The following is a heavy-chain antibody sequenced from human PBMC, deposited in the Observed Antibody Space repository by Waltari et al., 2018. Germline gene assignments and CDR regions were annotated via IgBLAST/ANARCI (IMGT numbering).Heavy chain of an antibody. J-gene: IGHJ3*01. CDR2: ISYNGAT. Sequence: QVQLRESGPGLVKPSETLSLTCRVPGGSITISRPYWGWIRQPPGQGLEWIGTISYNGATYSSPSLKSRVTMSRDTSTNQVSLTLGSLTAADTAVYYCATYLGASLGTAAFDVWGQGTMVTVSS. CDR1: GGSITISRPY. CDR3: ATYLGASLGTAAFDV. V-gene: IGHV4-39*01. D-gene: IGHD1-1*01.